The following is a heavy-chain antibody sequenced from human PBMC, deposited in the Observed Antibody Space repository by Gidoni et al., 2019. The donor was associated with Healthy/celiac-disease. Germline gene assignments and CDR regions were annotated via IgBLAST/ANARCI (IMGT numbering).Heavy chain of an antibody. CDR2: ISSSGSTI. Sequence: EVQLVESGGGLVQPGGSLRLSCAASGFTVSSYEMNWVRQAPGKGLEWVSYISSSGSTIYYADSVKGRFTISRDNAKNSLYLQMNSLRAEDTAVYYCARSSYDFWSGYDYWGQGTLVTVSS. V-gene: IGHV3-48*03. J-gene: IGHJ4*02. D-gene: IGHD3-3*01. CDR1: GFTVSSYE. CDR3: ARSSYDFWSGYDY.